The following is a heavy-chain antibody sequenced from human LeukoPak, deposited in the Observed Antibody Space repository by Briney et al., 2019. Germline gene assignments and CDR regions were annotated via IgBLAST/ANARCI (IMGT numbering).Heavy chain of an antibody. J-gene: IGHJ1*01. CDR3: AGAAGYSGSYYRYAEYFQH. Sequence: AGGSLRLSCAASGFTFSSYSMNWVRQAPGKGLEWVSSISSSSSYIYYADSVKGRFTISRDNAKNSLYLQMNSLRAEDTAVYYCAGAAGYSGSYYRYAEYFQHWGQGTLVTVSS. D-gene: IGHD1-26*01. CDR1: GFTFSSYS. CDR2: ISSSSSYI. V-gene: IGHV3-21*01.